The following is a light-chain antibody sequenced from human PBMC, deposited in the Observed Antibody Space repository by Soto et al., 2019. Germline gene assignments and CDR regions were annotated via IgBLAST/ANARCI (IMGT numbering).Light chain of an antibody. V-gene: IGLV2-14*03. CDR3: SSYTSSNTVVL. Sequence: QSALTQPASVSGSPGQSITMSCTGTHSDVGGYNYVSWYQQHPGKAPKIIIFDVIIRPSGVSNRFSGSKSDNTASLTISGLQAEDEADYYCSSYTSSNTVVLFGGGTKLTVL. CDR2: DVI. CDR1: HSDVGGYNY. J-gene: IGLJ2*01.